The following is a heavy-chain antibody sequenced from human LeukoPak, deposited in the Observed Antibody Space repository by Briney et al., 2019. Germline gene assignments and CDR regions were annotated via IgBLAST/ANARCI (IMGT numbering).Heavy chain of an antibody. D-gene: IGHD3/OR15-3a*01. V-gene: IGHV3-21*01. Sequence: PGGSLRLSCAASGFTFSSYSMNWVRQAPGKGLEWVSSISSSSSYIYYADSVKGRFTISRDNAKNSLYLQMNSLRAEDTAVYYCARVGLSRGYYYYYGMDVWGQGTTVTVSS. CDR1: GFTFSSYS. CDR3: ARVGLSRGYYYYYGMDV. J-gene: IGHJ6*02. CDR2: ISSSSSYI.